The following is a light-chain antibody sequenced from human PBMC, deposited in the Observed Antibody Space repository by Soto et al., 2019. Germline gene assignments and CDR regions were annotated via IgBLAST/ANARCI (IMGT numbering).Light chain of an antibody. V-gene: IGLV1-47*02. CDR1: SSNIGSNY. CDR2: NNN. J-gene: IGLJ2*01. Sequence: QSALTQTPSASGTPGQRVTISCSGSSSNIGSNYVYWYRQLPGTAPKLLIYNNNQQPSGVPDRFSGSKSGTSASLAISGLRSEDEADYYCATWDDSLSGVVFGGGTKLTVL. CDR3: ATWDDSLSGVV.